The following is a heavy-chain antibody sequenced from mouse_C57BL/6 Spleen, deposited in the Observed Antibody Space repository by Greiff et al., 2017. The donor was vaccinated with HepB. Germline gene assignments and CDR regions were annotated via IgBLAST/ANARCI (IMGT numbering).Heavy chain of an antibody. CDR1: GYTFTSYW. CDR2: VDPSDSET. CDR3: ARDDYAWFAY. Sequence: QVQLQQPGAELVRPGSSVKLSCKASGYTFTSYWMHWVKQRPIQGLEWIGNVDPSDSETHYNQKFKDKATLTVDKSSSTAYMQLSSLTSEDSAVYYCARDDYAWFAYWGQGTLVTVSA. J-gene: IGHJ3*01. D-gene: IGHD2-4*01. V-gene: IGHV1-52*01.